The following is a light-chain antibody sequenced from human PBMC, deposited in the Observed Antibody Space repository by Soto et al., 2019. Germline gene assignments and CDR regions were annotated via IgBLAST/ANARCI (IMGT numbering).Light chain of an antibody. Sequence: EIVLTQSPATLSLSPGERATLSCRASQSVSSYLAWYQQKPGQAPRLLIYDASNRATGIPARFSGSGSGTDFTLPISSLEQEDFAVYYCQQRSNWHPYTFGQGTKLEIK. CDR3: QQRSNWHPYT. V-gene: IGKV3-11*01. J-gene: IGKJ2*01. CDR2: DAS. CDR1: QSVSSY.